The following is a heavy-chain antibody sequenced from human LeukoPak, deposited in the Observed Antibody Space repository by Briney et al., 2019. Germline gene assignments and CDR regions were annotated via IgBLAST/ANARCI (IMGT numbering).Heavy chain of an antibody. D-gene: IGHD6-19*01. CDR2: ISDSGGTT. CDR3: AREWTYSSGWSASGY. CDR1: GLTFSTYD. V-gene: IGHV3-23*01. J-gene: IGHJ4*02. Sequence: GGSLRLSCAASGLTFSTYDISWVRQAPGKGLEWVSAISDSGGTTWYADSVKGRFTISRDNSKNTLYLQMNSLRAEDTALYYCAREWTYSSGWSASGYWGQGTLVTVSS.